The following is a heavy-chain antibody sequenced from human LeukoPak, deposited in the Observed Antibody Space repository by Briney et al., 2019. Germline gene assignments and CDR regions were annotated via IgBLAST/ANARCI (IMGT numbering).Heavy chain of an antibody. J-gene: IGHJ3*02. CDR3: AKSRSYDFWSGYSGPHAFDI. CDR2: ISYDGSNK. V-gene: IGHV3-30-3*02. CDR1: GFTFSSYA. Sequence: PGGSLRLSCAASGFTFSSYAMHWVRQAPGKGLEWVAVISYDGSNKYYADSVKGRFTISRDNSKNTLYLQVNSLRAEDTAVYYCAKSRSYDFWSGYSGPHAFDIWGQGTMVTVSS. D-gene: IGHD3-3*01.